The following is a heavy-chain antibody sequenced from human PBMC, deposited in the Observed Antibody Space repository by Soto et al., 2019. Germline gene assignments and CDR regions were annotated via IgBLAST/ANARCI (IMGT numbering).Heavy chain of an antibody. Sequence: GSVKVYCKASGYAFTSYGISLVRQAPGQGLEWMGWISAYNGNTNYAQKLQGRVTITTDTSTSTAYMELRSLRSDDTAVYYCARDFTGALSSGWYYYGMDVWGQGTTVTVSS. CDR3: ARDFTGALSSGWYYYGMDV. CDR2: ISAYNGNT. D-gene: IGHD6-19*01. J-gene: IGHJ6*01. V-gene: IGHV1-18*04. CDR1: GYAFTSYG.